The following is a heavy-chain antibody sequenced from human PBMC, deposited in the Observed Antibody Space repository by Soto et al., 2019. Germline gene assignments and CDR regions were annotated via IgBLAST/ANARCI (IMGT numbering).Heavy chain of an antibody. CDR1: GFTFSSYS. J-gene: IGHJ4*02. CDR3: AREQSYYSSGYYDY. Sequence: EVQLVESGGGLVKPGGSLRLSCAASGFTFSSYSMNWVRQAPGKGLECVSSISSSSSYIYYADSVKGRFPISRDTAKNSLYLQMHSLRAEDTAVYYCAREQSYYSSGYYDYWGQGTLVTVSS. D-gene: IGHD3-22*01. V-gene: IGHV3-21*01. CDR2: ISSSSSYI.